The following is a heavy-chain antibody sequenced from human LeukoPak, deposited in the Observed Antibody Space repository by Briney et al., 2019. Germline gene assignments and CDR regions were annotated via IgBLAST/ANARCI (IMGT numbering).Heavy chain of an antibody. CDR1: GFTVSSNY. J-gene: IGHJ5*02. Sequence: GGSLRLSWAASGFTVSSNYMSWVRQAPGKGLAWVSVIYSGGSTYYADSVKGRFTISRDNSKNTLYLQMNSLRAEDTAVYYCARSPTKSWFDPWGQGTLVTVSS. V-gene: IGHV3-66*01. CDR3: ARSPTKSWFDP. D-gene: IGHD5-12*01. CDR2: IYSGGST.